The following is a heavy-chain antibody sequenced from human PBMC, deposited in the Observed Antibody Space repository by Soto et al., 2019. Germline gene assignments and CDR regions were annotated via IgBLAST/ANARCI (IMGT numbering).Heavy chain of an antibody. Sequence: PLETLSLTCTVSGGSISSRNWWSWLRQSPTKGLEWIGEIYQSGSTNYNPSLESRVTISVDKSKNQFSLELTSLTAADTAVYYCAKDRLWGSSDRGAPDDFEVWGQGTMVTVSS. CDR3: AKDRLWGSSDRGAPDDFEV. CDR2: IYQSGST. CDR1: GGSISSRNW. J-gene: IGHJ3*01. D-gene: IGHD6-6*01. V-gene: IGHV4-4*02.